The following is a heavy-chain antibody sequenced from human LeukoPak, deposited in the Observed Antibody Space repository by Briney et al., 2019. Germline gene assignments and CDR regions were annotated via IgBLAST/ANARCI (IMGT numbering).Heavy chain of an antibody. CDR2: IYTSGST. J-gene: IGHJ5*02. Sequence: SETLSLTCTVSGGSISSGSYYWSWIRQPAGKGLEWIGRIYTSGSTNYNPSLKSRVTISVDTSKNQFSLKLSSVTAADTAVYYCARDRYYDFWSGYYTAWIDPWGQGTLVTVSS. CDR1: GGSISSGSYY. CDR3: ARDRYYDFWSGYYTAWIDP. V-gene: IGHV4-61*02. D-gene: IGHD3-3*01.